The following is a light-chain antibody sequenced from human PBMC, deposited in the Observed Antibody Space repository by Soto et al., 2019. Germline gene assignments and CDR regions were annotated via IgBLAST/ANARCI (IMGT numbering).Light chain of an antibody. V-gene: IGLV2-23*02. CDR2: EVS. CDR1: SSDVGSYNL. CDR3: CSYAGSSTSAVV. J-gene: IGLJ2*01. Sequence: QSVLTQPASVSGSPGQSLTISFTGTSSDVGSYNLVSWYQQHPGKAPKLMIYEVSKRPSGVSNRFSGSKSGNTASLTISGLQAEDEADYYCCSYAGSSTSAVVFGGGTKLTVL.